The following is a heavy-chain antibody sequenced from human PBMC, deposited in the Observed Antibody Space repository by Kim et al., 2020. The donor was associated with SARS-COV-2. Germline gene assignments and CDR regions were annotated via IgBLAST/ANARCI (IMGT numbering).Heavy chain of an antibody. D-gene: IGHD3-16*01. V-gene: IGHV4-61*01. CDR2: IYYSGST. CDR3: ARRTRFDDYFDY. J-gene: IGHJ4*02. Sequence: SETLSLTCTVSGGSVSSGSYYWSWIRQPPGKGLEWIGYIYYSGSTNYNPSLKSRVTISVDTSKNQFSLKLSSVTAADTAVYYCARRTRFDDYFDYWGQGTLVTVSS. CDR1: GGSVSSGSYY.